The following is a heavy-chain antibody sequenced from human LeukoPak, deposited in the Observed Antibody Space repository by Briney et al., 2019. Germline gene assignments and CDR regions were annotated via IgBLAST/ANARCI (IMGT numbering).Heavy chain of an antibody. CDR2: IKQDGSEI. CDR1: GFTFSSYW. CDR3: TRDSQGSGMYSVVY. Sequence: GGSLRLSCAASGFTFSSYWMSWVRQAPGRGLQWVASIKQDGSEIYYVDSVKGRFTISRDNAKNSLFLQMNSLRAEDTAVYYCTRDSQGSGMYSVVYWGQGTLVTVSS. D-gene: IGHD3-10*01. V-gene: IGHV3-7*05. J-gene: IGHJ4*02.